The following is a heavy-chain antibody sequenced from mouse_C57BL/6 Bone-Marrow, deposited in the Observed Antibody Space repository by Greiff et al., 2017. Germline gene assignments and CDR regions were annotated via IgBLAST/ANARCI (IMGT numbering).Heavy chain of an antibody. CDR2: IYPGGGYT. CDR3: ARSGNWYFDV. J-gene: IGHJ1*03. D-gene: IGHD1-1*01. V-gene: IGHV1-63*01. CDR1: GYTFTNYW. Sequence: VQLQQSGAELVRPGPSVQMSCKASGYTFTNYWIGWAKQRPGHGLEWIGDIYPGGGYTNYNEKFKGKATLTADKSSSTAYMQFSSLTSEDSAIYYGARSGNWYFDVWGTGTTVTGSS.